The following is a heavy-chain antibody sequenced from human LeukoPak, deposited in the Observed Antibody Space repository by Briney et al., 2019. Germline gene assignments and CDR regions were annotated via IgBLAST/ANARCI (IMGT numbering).Heavy chain of an antibody. CDR2: IWYDGSNK. J-gene: IGHJ4*02. V-gene: IGHV3-33*01. Sequence: GRSLRLSCAASGFTFSTYAMHWVRQAPGKGLEWVAIIWYDGSNKYYGDFVKGRFTISRDNSKNTVYLQMNSLRAEDTAVYYCARDRTTHYFDYWGQGTLVTVSS. D-gene: IGHD1-14*01. CDR1: GFTFSTYA. CDR3: ARDRTTHYFDY.